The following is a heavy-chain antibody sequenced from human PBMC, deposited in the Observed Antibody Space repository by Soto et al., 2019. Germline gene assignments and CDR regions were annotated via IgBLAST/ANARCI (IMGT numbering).Heavy chain of an antibody. J-gene: IGHJ6*02. D-gene: IGHD4-4*01. CDR3: ASDYSNYVSYYYGMDV. CDR1: GGTFSSYA. V-gene: IGHV1-69*12. Sequence: QVQLVQSGAEVKKPGSSVKVSCKASGGTFSSYAISWVRQAPGQGLEWMGGIIPIFGTANYAQKFQGRVTITADESTSTAYMELSSLRSEDTAVSYCASDYSNYVSYYYGMDVWGQGTTVTVSS. CDR2: IIPIFGTA.